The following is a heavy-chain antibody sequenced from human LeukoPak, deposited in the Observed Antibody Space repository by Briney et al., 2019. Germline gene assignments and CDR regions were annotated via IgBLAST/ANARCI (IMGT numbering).Heavy chain of an antibody. CDR3: ARHGEECGSSSCYAAPNNWLDP. CDR1: GYSFIDFY. D-gene: IGHD6-13*01. J-gene: IGHJ5*02. CDR2: INPNSGAT. Sequence: ASVKVSCKTSGYSFIDFYIYWVRQAPGQGLEWMGWINPNSGATKSAQKFEARVTMTRDTSVTTAYMELTSLKSDDTAVYYCARHGEECGSSSCYAAPNNWLDPWGQGTLVTVAS. V-gene: IGHV1-2*02.